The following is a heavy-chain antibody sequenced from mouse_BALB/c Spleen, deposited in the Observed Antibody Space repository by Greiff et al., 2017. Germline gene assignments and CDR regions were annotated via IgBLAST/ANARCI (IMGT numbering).Heavy chain of an antibody. J-gene: IGHJ4*01. Sequence: QVQLKQSGAELARPGASVKLSCKASGYTFTSYWMQWVKQRPGQGLEWIGAIYPGDGDTRYTQKFKGKATLTADKSSSTAYMQLSSLASEDSAVYYCARSGGNYLYYYAMDYWGQGTSVTVSS. CDR1: GYTFTSYW. D-gene: IGHD2-1*01. CDR2: IYPGDGDT. CDR3: ARSGGNYLYYYAMDY. V-gene: IGHV1-87*01.